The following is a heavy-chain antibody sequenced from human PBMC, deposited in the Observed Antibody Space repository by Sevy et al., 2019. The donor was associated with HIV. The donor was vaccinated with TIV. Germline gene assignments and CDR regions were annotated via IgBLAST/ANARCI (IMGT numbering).Heavy chain of an antibody. CDR2: IWYDGSDT. CDR1: GFSISGYG. J-gene: IGHJ6*02. V-gene: IGHV3-33*01. CDR3: ARDVDSNYDGIDA. D-gene: IGHD4-4*01. Sequence: GGSLRLSCAASGFSISGYGMHWVRQAPGKGLEWVARIWYDGSDTYYGESVKGRFTISRDNSKNTVDLQMNSLRVEDTAVYYCARDVDSNYDGIDAWGQGTTVTVSS.